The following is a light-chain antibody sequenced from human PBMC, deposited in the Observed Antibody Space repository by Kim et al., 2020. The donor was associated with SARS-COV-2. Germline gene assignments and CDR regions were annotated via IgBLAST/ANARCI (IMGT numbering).Light chain of an antibody. CDR1: QSVSSK. V-gene: IGKV3D-15*01. CDR2: DSS. Sequence: EIVLTQSPATLSVSPGEGATLSCRASQSVSSKLAWYQQKPGQPPRLIIFDSSTRATGIPARFSGSGSGTELTLTISSLQSEDFAVYYCQQSDNWPPYTFGQGTKLEI. CDR3: QQSDNWPPYT. J-gene: IGKJ2*01.